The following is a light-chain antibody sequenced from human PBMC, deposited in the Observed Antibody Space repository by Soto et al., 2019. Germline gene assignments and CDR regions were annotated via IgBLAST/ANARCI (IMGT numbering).Light chain of an antibody. CDR3: QQLNAYPLT. V-gene: IGKV1-9*01. CDR1: QGTSSY. CDR2: GAS. Sequence: IQLTQSHTFLSASVGDRVTITCRASQGTSSYLAWFQQKPGRAPKLLIYGASTLQSGVPARFSGSGSGTDFTLTISNLQPEDFATYYCQQLNAYPLTLGQGARREL. J-gene: IGKJ5*01.